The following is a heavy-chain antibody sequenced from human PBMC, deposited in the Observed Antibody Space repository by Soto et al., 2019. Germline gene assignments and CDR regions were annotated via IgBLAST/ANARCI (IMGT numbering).Heavy chain of an antibody. CDR3: AKSQEVGAHFFDS. D-gene: IGHD2-15*01. Sequence: GGSLRLSCAGSGFTFRWFGMNWVRQAPGKGLEWVSSIGTAGDTYYAVSVKGRFTISRDNAKNSLSLQMNSLRAGDMAVYFCAKSQEVGAHFFDSWGQGTQVTVSS. J-gene: IGHJ4*02. CDR1: GFTFRWFG. V-gene: IGHV3-13*01. CDR2: IGTAGDT.